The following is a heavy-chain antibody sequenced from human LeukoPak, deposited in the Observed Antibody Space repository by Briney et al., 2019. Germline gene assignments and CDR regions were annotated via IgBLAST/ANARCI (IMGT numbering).Heavy chain of an antibody. V-gene: IGHV3-66*01. CDR3: ARDSGRAQLVGGVY. D-gene: IGHD6-13*01. CDR1: GFTVSSNY. J-gene: IGHJ4*02. Sequence: GGSLRLSCAASGFTVSSNYMSWVRQAPGKGLEWVSVIYSGGSTYYADSVKGRFTISRDNSKNTLYLQMNSLRAEDTAVYYCARDSGRAQLVGGVYWGQGTLVTVSS. CDR2: IYSGGST.